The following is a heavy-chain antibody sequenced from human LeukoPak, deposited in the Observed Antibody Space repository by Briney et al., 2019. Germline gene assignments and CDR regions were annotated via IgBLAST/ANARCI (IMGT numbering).Heavy chain of an antibody. D-gene: IGHD6-13*01. CDR2: ISSSGSYI. CDR3: VGYSSNWYVVDYYSGMDV. V-gene: IGHV3-21*01. Sequence: GGSLRPSCAASGFTFSSYSMNWVRQAPGKGLEWVSYISSSGSYIYYADSVKGRFTISRDNAKKSLYLQMNSLRAEDTAVYYCVGYSSNWYVVDYYSGMDVWGQGTTVTVSS. J-gene: IGHJ6*02. CDR1: GFTFSSYS.